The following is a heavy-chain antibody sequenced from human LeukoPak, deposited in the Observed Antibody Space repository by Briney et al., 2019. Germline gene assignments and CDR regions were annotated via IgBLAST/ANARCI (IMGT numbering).Heavy chain of an antibody. J-gene: IGHJ4*02. CDR2: ISYEGSNQ. V-gene: IGHV3-30*01. Sequence: PGGSLRLSCAASGFTFSSHAMHWVRQAPGKGLEWVAVISYEGSNQYYADSVRGRFTISRDSSKNTLNLQMNSLRDEDTALYYCARDYRVGCTGGACHPIDYWGQGTLVTVSS. CDR3: ARDYRVGCTGGACHPIDY. D-gene: IGHD2-8*02. CDR1: GFTFSSHA.